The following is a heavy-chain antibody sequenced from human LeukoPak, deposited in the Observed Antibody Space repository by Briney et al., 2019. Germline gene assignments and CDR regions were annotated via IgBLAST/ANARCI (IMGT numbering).Heavy chain of an antibody. J-gene: IGHJ5*02. CDR2: ISYDGSNK. Sequence: GRSLRLSCAASGLTFSSYGMHWVRQAPGKGLEWVAVISYDGSNKYYADSVKGRFTISRDNSKNTLYLQMNSLRGEDTAVYYCARDMLFGESVYNWFDPWGQGTLVTVSS. V-gene: IGHV3-30*03. D-gene: IGHD3/OR15-3a*01. CDR1: GLTFSSYG. CDR3: ARDMLFGESVYNWFDP.